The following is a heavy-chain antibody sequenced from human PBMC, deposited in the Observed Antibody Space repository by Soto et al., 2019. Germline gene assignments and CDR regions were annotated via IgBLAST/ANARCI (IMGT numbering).Heavy chain of an antibody. CDR1: GFTFSIYW. Sequence: HPGGSLRLSCAASGFTFSIYWMSWVRQAPGKGLEWVANIKQDGSEKYYVDSVKGRFTISRDNAKNSLYLQMNSLRAEDTAVYYCARDEKELVAGYYYYYGMDVWGQGTTVTVSS. CDR3: ARDEKELVAGYYYYYGMDV. J-gene: IGHJ6*02. D-gene: IGHD6-19*01. V-gene: IGHV3-7*01. CDR2: IKQDGSEK.